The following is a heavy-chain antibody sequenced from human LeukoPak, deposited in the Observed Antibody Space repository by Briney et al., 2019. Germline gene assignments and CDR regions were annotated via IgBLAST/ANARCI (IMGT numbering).Heavy chain of an antibody. CDR1: GFTFSSYA. V-gene: IGHV3-30-3*01. CDR3: ERDCGYSGSWEGFFGY. Sequence: GGSLRLSCAPSGFTFSSYAMHWVRHAPGTGREWVAGISYDGSTQYYADSVEGRFTISRDNSKNTLYLHMNSLRAEDSALYSCERDCGYSGSWEGFFGYWGQGTLVTVSS. D-gene: IGHD5-12*01. CDR2: ISYDGSTQ. J-gene: IGHJ4*02.